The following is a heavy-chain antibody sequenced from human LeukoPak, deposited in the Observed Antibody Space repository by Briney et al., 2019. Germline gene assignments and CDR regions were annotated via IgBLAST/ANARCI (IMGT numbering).Heavy chain of an antibody. V-gene: IGHV4-59*08. Sequence: TSETLSLTCTVSGGSISSYYWSWIRQPPGKGLEWIGYIYYSGSTNYNPSLKSRVTISVDTSKNQFSLKLSSVTAADTAVYYCARLEAGYLGAKKRYYFDYWGQGTLVTVSS. D-gene: IGHD1-26*01. CDR2: IYYSGST. CDR1: GGSISSYY. CDR3: ARLEAGYLGAKKRYYFDY. J-gene: IGHJ4*02.